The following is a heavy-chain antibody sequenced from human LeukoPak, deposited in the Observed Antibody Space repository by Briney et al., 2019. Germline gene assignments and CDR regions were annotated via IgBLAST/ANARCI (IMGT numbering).Heavy chain of an antibody. D-gene: IGHD3-22*01. V-gene: IGHV1-69*04. J-gene: IGHJ5*02. Sequence: SVKVSCKASGGTFSSYAISWVRQAPGQGLEWMGRIIPILGIANYAQKFQGRVTITADKSTSTAYMELSSLRSEDTAVYYCASADSGGDSSGYKWFDPWGQGTLVTVSS. CDR2: IIPILGIA. CDR1: GGTFSSYA. CDR3: ASADSGGDSSGYKWFDP.